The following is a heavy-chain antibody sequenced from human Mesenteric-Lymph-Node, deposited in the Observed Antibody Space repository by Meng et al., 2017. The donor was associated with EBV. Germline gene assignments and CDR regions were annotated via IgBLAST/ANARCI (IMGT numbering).Heavy chain of an antibody. CDR3: ARGRRGVQYFDF. CDR2: IHYSGST. Sequence: QVQLQESGPGLVKPSETLSPTCTVSGGSVTSGSYYWNWIRQPPGKRLEWIGYIHYSGSTNYNPSLKSQITISVDTSKNQLSLRVSHVTAAGTAVYYCARGRRGVQYFDFWGQGALVTVSS. J-gene: IGHJ4*02. CDR1: GGSVTSGSYY. V-gene: IGHV4-61*01. D-gene: IGHD1-1*01.